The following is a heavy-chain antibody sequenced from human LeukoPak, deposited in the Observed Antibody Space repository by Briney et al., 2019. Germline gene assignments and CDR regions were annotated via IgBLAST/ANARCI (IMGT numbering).Heavy chain of an antibody. CDR2: IYYSGST. CDR1: GFTFSSYE. J-gene: IGHJ4*02. CDR3: ARALSRYFDY. V-gene: IGHV4-39*07. Sequence: GSLRLSCAASGFTFSSYEMNWVRQAPGKGLEWIGSIYYSGSTYYNPSLKSRVTISVDTSKNQFSLKLSSVTAADTAVYYCARALSRYFDYWGQGTLVTVSS.